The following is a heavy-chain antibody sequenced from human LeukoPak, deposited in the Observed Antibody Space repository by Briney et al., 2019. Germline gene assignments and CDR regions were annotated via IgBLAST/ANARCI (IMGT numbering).Heavy chain of an antibody. CDR3: ARLHYYGSGSYYNPPNP. J-gene: IGHJ5*02. Sequence: PRGSLRLSCVPPGFTFISYWMSWVRHALGEGRGWVANIIQDGSEKYYVDSVKGRFTTSRENAKNSLYLQMSRLTAEDTAVYYCARLHYYGSGSYYNPPNPWGKGTLVTVSS. V-gene: IGHV3-7*01. D-gene: IGHD3-10*01. CDR1: GFTFISYW. CDR2: IIQDGSEK.